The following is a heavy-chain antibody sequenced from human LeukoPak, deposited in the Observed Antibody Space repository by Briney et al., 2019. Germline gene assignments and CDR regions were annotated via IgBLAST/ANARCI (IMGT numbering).Heavy chain of an antibody. CDR2: INLNSGGT. Sequence: ASVKVSCKASGYTFTGYYMHWVRQAPGQGLEWMGRINLNSGGTNYAQKFQGRVTMTRDTSISTAYMELSRLRSDDTAVYYCARIARTAYSSSGGEVDYWGQGTLVTVSS. V-gene: IGHV1-2*06. CDR1: GYTFTGYY. D-gene: IGHD6-13*01. CDR3: ARIARTAYSSSGGEVDY. J-gene: IGHJ4*02.